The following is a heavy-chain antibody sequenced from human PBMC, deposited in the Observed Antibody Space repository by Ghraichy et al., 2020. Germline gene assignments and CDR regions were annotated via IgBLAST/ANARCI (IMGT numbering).Heavy chain of an antibody. CDR1: GFTVSSNY. V-gene: IGHV3-53*01. CDR3: ARGGAYGDYGTGYFDY. Sequence: GGSLRLSCAASGFTVSSNYMSWVRQAPGKGLEWVSIIYSGGDTYYADSVKGRFTISRDNSKNTLFLQMNSLRAEDTAVYYCARGGAYGDYGTGYFDYWGQGTLVTVSS. CDR2: IYSGGDT. J-gene: IGHJ4*02. D-gene: IGHD4-17*01.